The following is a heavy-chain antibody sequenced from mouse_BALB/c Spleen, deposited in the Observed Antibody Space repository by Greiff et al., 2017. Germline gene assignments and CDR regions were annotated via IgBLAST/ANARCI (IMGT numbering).Heavy chain of an antibody. V-gene: IGHV1-9*01. J-gene: IGHJ2*01. CDR3: ARKDYDYDGYYFDY. Sequence: VKLQESGAELMKPGASVKISCKATGYTFSSYWIEWVKQRPGHGLEWIGEILPGSGSTNYNEKFKGKATFTADTSSNTAYMQLSSLTSEDSAVYYCARKDYDYDGYYFDYWGQGTTLTVSS. CDR2: ILPGSGST. D-gene: IGHD2-4*01. CDR1: GYTFSSYW.